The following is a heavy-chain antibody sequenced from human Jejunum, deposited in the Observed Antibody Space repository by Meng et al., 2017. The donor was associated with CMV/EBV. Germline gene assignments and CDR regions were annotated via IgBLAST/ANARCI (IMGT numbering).Heavy chain of an antibody. V-gene: IGHV4-30-4*08. Sequence: VQLQESGPGLVKPSQTPSPTGSVSGGSRGSGDYYWSWIRQPPGKGLEWIGYIHDTGSTYYNPSLKSRVDISLGTSRNHFSLTLSSVTAEDTAVYFCARGSIFVSFDSWGQGTLVTVSS. J-gene: IGHJ4*02. CDR1: GGSRGSGDYY. CDR2: IHDTGST. CDR3: ARGSIFVSFDS. D-gene: IGHD3-3*01.